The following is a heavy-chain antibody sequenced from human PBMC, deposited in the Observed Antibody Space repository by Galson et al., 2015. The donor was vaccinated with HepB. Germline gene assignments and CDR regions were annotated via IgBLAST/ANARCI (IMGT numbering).Heavy chain of an antibody. V-gene: IGHV3-30*18. Sequence: SLRLSCAASGFTFSSYGMHWVRQAPGKGLEWVAVISYDGSTKYYADSVKGRFTISRDNSKNTLYLQMNSLRAEDTAVYYCAKDGYCSSTSCYWYSSGWFTLGYWGQRTPV. D-gene: IGHD2-2*03. CDR2: ISYDGSTK. J-gene: IGHJ4*02. CDR1: GFTFSSYG. CDR3: AKDGYCSSTSCYWYSSGWFTLGY.